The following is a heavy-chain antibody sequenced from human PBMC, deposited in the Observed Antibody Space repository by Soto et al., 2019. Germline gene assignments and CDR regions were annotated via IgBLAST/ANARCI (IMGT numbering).Heavy chain of an antibody. D-gene: IGHD6-13*01. V-gene: IGHV1-8*01. Sequence: QVQLVQSGAEVKKPGASVKVSCKASGYTFTSYDINWVRQATGQGLEWMGWMNPNSGITGYAQKFQGRVTMTRNTSISTAYMELSSLRSEDTAVYYYARGPRAHSSSWYWPPTRHWGQGTLVTGSS. CDR2: MNPNSGIT. CDR1: GYTFTSYD. J-gene: IGHJ4*02. CDR3: ARGPRAHSSSWYWPPTRH.